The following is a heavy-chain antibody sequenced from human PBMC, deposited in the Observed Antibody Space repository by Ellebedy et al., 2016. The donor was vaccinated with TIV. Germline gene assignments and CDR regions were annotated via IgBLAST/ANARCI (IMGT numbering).Heavy chain of an antibody. CDR2: ISSSSSTI. D-gene: IGHD3-10*01. V-gene: IGHV3-48*04. J-gene: IGHJ4*02. Sequence: GGSLRLSXAASGFTFSSYSMNWVRQAPGKGLEWVSYISSSSSTIYYADSVKGRFTISRDNAKNSLYLQMNSLRAEDTAVYYCARAVTMVRGVIGDYYFDYWGQGTLVTVSS. CDR3: ARAVTMVRGVIGDYYFDY. CDR1: GFTFSSYS.